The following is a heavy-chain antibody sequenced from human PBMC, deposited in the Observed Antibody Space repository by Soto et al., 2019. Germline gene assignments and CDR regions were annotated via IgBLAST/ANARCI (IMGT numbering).Heavy chain of an antibody. CDR2: ISYDGSNK. D-gene: IGHD6-19*01. Sequence: QVQLVESGGGVVQPGRSLRLSCAASGFTFSSYGMHWVRQAPGKGLEWVAVISYDGSNKDYADSVKGRFTISRDNSKNTLYLQMNSLRAEDTAVYYCAKDRFGIAVAASFDYWGQGTLVTVSS. V-gene: IGHV3-30*18. J-gene: IGHJ4*02. CDR3: AKDRFGIAVAASFDY. CDR1: GFTFSSYG.